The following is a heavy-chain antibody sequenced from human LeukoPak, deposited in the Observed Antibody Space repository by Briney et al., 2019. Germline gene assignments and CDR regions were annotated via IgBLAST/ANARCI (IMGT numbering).Heavy chain of an antibody. CDR1: GYTFTDYY. CDR2: INHKSGGT. V-gene: IGHV1-2*02. CDR3: ASQGGVGAAGTFDY. J-gene: IGHJ4*02. D-gene: IGHD1-26*01. Sequence: ASVKVSCKASGYTFTDYYIHWVRQAPGQGLEWMGWINHKSGGTNYAQKFQGRVTMTRDTSISTAYMELSRLRSDDTAVYYCASQGGVGAAGTFDYWGQGTLVTVSS.